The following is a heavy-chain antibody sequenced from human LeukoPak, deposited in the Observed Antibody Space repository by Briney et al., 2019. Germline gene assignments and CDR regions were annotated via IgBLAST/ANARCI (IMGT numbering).Heavy chain of an antibody. CDR1: GFIFKDYW. CDR3: ARDLAYSRLDY. V-gene: IGHV3-7*01. CDR2: IKQDGSEK. D-gene: IGHD5-18*01. J-gene: IGHJ4*02. Sequence: GGSLRLSCAASGFIFKDYWMIWVRQAPGKGLEWVANIKQDGSEKYYVDSVKGRFTISRDNAENSLYLQMNSLRVEDTAFYYCARDLAYSRLDYWGQGMLVTVSS.